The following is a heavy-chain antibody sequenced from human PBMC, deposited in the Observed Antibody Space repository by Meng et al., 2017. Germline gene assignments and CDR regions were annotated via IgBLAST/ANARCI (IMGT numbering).Heavy chain of an antibody. CDR1: GYTFTSYD. CDR2: MNPNSGNT. Sequence: ASVKVSCKASGYTFTSYDINWVRQATGQGLEWMGWMNPNSGNTGYAQKFQGRVTMTRNTSISTAYMELSSLRSEGTAVYYCARGPEGPPYYDFWSGYYTAVDAFDIWGQGTMVTVSS. J-gene: IGHJ3*02. V-gene: IGHV1-8*01. CDR3: ARGPEGPPYYDFWSGYYTAVDAFDI. D-gene: IGHD3-3*01.